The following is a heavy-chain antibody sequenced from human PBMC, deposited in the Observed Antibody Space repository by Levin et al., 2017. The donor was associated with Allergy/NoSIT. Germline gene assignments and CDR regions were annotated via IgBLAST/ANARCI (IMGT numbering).Heavy chain of an antibody. Sequence: GGSLRLSCAASGFTFSSHWMTWVRQAPGKGLEWVANIKPDGSNQYYVDSVKGRFTISRDNAKNSLYLQMNSLRAEDTAVYYCASGNSHDYWGQGTLVTVSS. CDR3: ASGNSHDY. V-gene: IGHV3-7*01. CDR1: GFTFSSHW. D-gene: IGHD4-23*01. J-gene: IGHJ4*02. CDR2: IKPDGSNQ.